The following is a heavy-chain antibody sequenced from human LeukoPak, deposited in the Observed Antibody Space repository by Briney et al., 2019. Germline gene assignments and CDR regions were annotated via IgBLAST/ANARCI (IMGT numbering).Heavy chain of an antibody. CDR1: GFTFSSYA. Sequence: GGSLRLSCAASGFTFSSYAMSWVRQAPGKGLEWVSAISGSGGSTYYADSVKGRFTISRDNSKNTVYLQMNSLRPADTAIYYCANPLHKKYDILTGYFFYWGQGTLVTVSS. V-gene: IGHV3-23*01. D-gene: IGHD3-9*01. CDR3: ANPLHKKYDILTGYFFY. CDR2: ISGSGGST. J-gene: IGHJ4*02.